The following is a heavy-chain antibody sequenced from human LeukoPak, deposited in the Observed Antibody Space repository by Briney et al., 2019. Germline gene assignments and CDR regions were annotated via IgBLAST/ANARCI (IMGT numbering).Heavy chain of an antibody. CDR2: IRYDGNNK. CDR1: GFTFSSYG. D-gene: IGHD3-16*01. Sequence: PGGSLRLSCAASGFTFSSYGMHWVRQAPGKGLEWVAFIRYDGNNKNYADSVKGRFTISRDNAKNSLYLQMNSLRAEDTAVYYCARDRGGFFDYWGQGTLVTVSS. V-gene: IGHV3-30*02. CDR3: ARDRGGFFDY. J-gene: IGHJ4*02.